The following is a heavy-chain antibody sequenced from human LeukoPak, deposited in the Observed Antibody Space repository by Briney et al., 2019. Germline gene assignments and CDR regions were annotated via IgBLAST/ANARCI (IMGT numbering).Heavy chain of an antibody. CDR3: AKAGDPLLWFGELRRYSSGHGLDY. Sequence: GGSLRLSCAVSGFTFSSYGMHWVRQAPGRGLEWVAFIRYDGSNKYYADSVKGRFTISRDNSKNTLYLQMNSLRAEDTAVYYCAKAGDPLLWFGELRRYSSGHGLDYWGQGTLVTVSS. J-gene: IGHJ4*02. V-gene: IGHV3-30*02. CDR2: IRYDGSNK. D-gene: IGHD3-10*01. CDR1: GFTFSSYG.